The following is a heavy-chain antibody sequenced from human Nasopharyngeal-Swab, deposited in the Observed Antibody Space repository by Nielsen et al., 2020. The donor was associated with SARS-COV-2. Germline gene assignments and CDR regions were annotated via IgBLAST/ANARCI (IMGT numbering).Heavy chain of an antibody. CDR1: GGSFSGYY. J-gene: IGHJ4*02. CDR3: ARGLYSSSRYAAFYDY. V-gene: IGHV4-34*01. CDR2: INHSGST. Sequence: GSLRLSCAVYGGSFSGYYWSWIRQPPGKGLEWIGEINHSGSTNYNPSLKSRVPISVDTSKNQFSLKLSSVTAADTTVYYCARGLYSSSRYAAFYDYWGQGTLVTVSS. D-gene: IGHD6-13*01.